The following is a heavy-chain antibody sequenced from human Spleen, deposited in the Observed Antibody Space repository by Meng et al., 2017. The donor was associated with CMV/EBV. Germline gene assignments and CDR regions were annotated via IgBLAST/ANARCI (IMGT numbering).Heavy chain of an antibody. V-gene: IGHV3-23*01. CDR1: FPCDSFA. D-gene: IGHD2-15*01. J-gene: IGHJ4*02. CDR3: ATLGAAYCSGGSCARLDY. CDR2: MNTNGEST. Sequence: FPCDSFAMTWVRQAPGKGLEWVSAMNTNGESTYYADSVRGRYTISRDNSKNTLYLQMDSLKAEDAAVYYCATLGAAYCSGGSCARLDYWGRGTLVTVSS.